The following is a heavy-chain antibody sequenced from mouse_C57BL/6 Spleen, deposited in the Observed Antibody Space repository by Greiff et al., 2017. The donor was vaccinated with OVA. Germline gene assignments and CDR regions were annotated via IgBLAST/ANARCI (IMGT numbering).Heavy chain of an antibody. J-gene: IGHJ2*01. V-gene: IGHV1-55*01. Sequence: VQLQQSGAELVKPGASVKMSCKASGYTFTSYWITWVKQRPGQGLEWIGDLYPGSGSTNYNEKFKSKATLTVDTSSSTAYMQLSSLTSEDSAVYYCARRGTAADWWGQGTTLTVSS. CDR3: ARRGTAADW. D-gene: IGHD3-3*01. CDR2: LYPGSGST. CDR1: GYTFTSYW.